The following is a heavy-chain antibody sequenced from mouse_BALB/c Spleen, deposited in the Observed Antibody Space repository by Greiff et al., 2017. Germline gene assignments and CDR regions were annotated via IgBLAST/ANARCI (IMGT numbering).Heavy chain of an antibody. CDR2: INPGSGGT. Sequence: QVQLKESGAELVRPGTSVKVSCKASGYAFTNYLIEWVKQRPGQGLEWIGVINPGSGGTNYNEKFKGKATLTADKSSSTAYMQLSSLTSDDSAVYFCARRGNYGGYFDYWGQGTTLTVSS. CDR1: GYAFTNYL. D-gene: IGHD2-1*01. J-gene: IGHJ2*01. V-gene: IGHV1-54*01. CDR3: ARRGNYGGYFDY.